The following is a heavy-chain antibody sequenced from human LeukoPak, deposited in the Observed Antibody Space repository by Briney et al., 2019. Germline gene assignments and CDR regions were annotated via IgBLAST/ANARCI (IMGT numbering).Heavy chain of an antibody. D-gene: IGHD3-3*01. CDR1: GGSISSGSYY. Sequence: TPSETLSLTCTVSGGSISSGSYYWSWIRQPAGKRLEWIGHIYRSGSTNYNPSLKSRVTISVDTSKNQFSLKLSSVTAADTAVYYCARGYGPARPAYYDFWSGYYGYWFDPWGQGTLVTVSS. V-gene: IGHV4-61*09. CDR3: ARGYGPARPAYYDFWSGYYGYWFDP. CDR2: IYRSGST. J-gene: IGHJ5*02.